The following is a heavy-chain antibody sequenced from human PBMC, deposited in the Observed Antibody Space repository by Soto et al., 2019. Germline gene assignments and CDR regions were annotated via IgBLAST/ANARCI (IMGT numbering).Heavy chain of an antibody. J-gene: IGHJ6*02. Sequence: SETLSLTCAVYGGSFSGYYWSWIRQPPGKGLEWIGEINHSGSTKYNPSLKGRVTISVDTSKNQFSLKLGSVTAADTAVYHCGATINYHGLDVWDQGTTVTVSS. CDR3: GATINYHGLDV. D-gene: IGHD5-12*01. V-gene: IGHV4-34*01. CDR2: INHSGST. CDR1: GGSFSGYY.